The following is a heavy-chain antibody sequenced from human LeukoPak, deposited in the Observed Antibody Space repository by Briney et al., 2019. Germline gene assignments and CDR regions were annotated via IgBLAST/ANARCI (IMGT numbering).Heavy chain of an antibody. CDR3: ARAGTPMVFDF. J-gene: IGHJ5*01. CDR2: INPKSGDT. D-gene: IGHD3-10*01. CDR1: GYTFNDYY. Sequence: GASVKVSSKASGYTFNDYYIHWVRQAPGQGLEWMGWINPKSGDTNYAQKFQGRVTTTRDTSINTVYMELNSLRPDDTAIYYCARAGTPMVFDFWGQGTPVTVSS. V-gene: IGHV1-2*02.